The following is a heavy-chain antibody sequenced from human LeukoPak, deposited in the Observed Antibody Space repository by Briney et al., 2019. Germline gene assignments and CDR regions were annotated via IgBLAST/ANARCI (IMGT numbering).Heavy chain of an antibody. D-gene: IGHD3-22*01. Sequence: GASVKVSCKASGYTFTSYYMHWVRQAPGQGLEWMGIINPSGGSTSYAQKFQGRVTMTRDMSTSTVYMELSSLRSEDTAVYYCARDHLSYYDSSGYYYYFDYWGQGTLVTVSS. CDR3: ARDHLSYYDSSGYYYYFDY. V-gene: IGHV1-46*01. CDR1: GYTFTSYY. CDR2: INPSGGST. J-gene: IGHJ4*02.